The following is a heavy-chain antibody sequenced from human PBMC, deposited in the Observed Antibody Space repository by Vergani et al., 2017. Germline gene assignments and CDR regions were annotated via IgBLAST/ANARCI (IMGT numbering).Heavy chain of an antibody. V-gene: IGHV4-61*02. D-gene: IGHD2-15*01. CDR2: IHTSGST. Sequence: QVQLQESGPGLVKPSQTLSLTCTVSGGSINSHNYYWCWIRQPAGKGLEWIGRIHTSGSTNYNPSLKSRATMSEDTSKNQFSLNLTSVTAADTAVYFCAGGSCLGGSCYKPLFDYWRQGVLVADSS. CDR3: AGGSCLGGSCYKPLFDY. J-gene: IGHJ4*02. CDR1: GGSINSHNYY.